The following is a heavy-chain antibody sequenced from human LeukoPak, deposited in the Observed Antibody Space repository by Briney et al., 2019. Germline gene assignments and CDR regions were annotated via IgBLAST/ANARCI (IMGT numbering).Heavy chain of an antibody. D-gene: IGHD3-10*01. J-gene: IGHJ4*02. CDR1: GYTFTSYY. V-gene: IGHV1-46*01. Sequence: ASVKVSCKASGYTFTSYYMHWVRQAPGQGLEWMGIINPSGGSTSYAQKFQGRVTITRDTSASTAYMELSSLRSEDTAVYYCARAGRKLYYYGSGSYGAFDYWGQGTLVTVSS. CDR3: ARAGRKLYYYGSGSYGAFDY. CDR2: INPSGGST.